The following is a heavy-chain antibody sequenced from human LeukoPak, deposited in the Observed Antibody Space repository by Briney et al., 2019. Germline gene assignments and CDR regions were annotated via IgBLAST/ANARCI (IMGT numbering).Heavy chain of an antibody. Sequence: GGSLRLSCAASGFTVSSNYMRWVRQAPGKGLEWVSVIYSGDSTYYADSVKGRFTISRDNSKNTLYLQMNSLRAEDTAVYYCAIDRRPGTGFLHYYYMDVWGKGTTVTVSS. CDR1: GFTVSSNY. CDR2: IYSGDST. D-gene: IGHD6-19*01. J-gene: IGHJ6*03. V-gene: IGHV3-53*01. CDR3: AIDRRPGTGFLHYYYMDV.